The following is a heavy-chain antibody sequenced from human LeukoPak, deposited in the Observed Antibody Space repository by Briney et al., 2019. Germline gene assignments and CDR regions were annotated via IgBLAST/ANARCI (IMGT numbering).Heavy chain of an antibody. CDR3: ARGPHNRYCSGGSCYRGWFDP. V-gene: IGHV4-34*01. Sequence: LSLKSRVTISVDTSKNQFSLKLSSVTAADTAVYYCARGPHNRYCSGGSCYRGWFDPWGQGTLVTVSS. D-gene: IGHD2-15*01. J-gene: IGHJ5*02.